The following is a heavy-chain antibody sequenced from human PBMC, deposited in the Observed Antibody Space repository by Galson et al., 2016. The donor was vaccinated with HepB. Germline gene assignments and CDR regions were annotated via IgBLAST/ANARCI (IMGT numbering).Heavy chain of an antibody. J-gene: IGHJ4*02. CDR2: IWYDGVNK. Sequence: SLRLSCAAPGFSFSSHGMNWVRQAPGKGLEWVAIIWYDGVNKNYAESVKGRFTISRDNSKNTVYLQMNSLRAEDTAVYYCAREWQWLDGIDYWGQGTLVTVSS. D-gene: IGHD6-19*01. CDR1: GFSFSSHG. V-gene: IGHV3-33*01. CDR3: AREWQWLDGIDY.